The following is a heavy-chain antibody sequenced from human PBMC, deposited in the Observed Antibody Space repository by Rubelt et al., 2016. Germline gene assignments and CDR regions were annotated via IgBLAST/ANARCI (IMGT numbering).Heavy chain of an antibody. V-gene: IGHV7-4-1*02. CDR1: GDTFTSYA. D-gene: IGHD2-8*01. CDR3: AREVDCAKGLCYHVELGL. J-gene: IGHJ4*01. CDR2: INTNTGNP. Sequence: QVQLVQSGSELKKPGASVKVSCKASGDTFTSYAMNWVRQAPGQGLEWMGWINTNTGNPTYAQGFTGRFVFSLDTSVSTAYLQISSLKAEDTAVYYCAREVDCAKGLCYHVELGLWVHRPLVTVCS.